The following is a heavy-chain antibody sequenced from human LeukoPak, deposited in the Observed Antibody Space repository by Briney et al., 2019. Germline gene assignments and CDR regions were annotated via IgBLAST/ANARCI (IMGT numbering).Heavy chain of an antibody. CDR2: INHSGST. CDR3: ARSEWIQPYFDY. D-gene: IGHD5-18*01. CDR1: GGSFSGYH. J-gene: IGHJ4*02. Sequence: SETLSLTCAVYGGSFSGYHWSWIRQPPGKGLEWIGEINHSGSTNYNPSLKSRVTISVDTSKNQFSLKLSSVTAADTAVYYCARSEWIQPYFDYWGQGTLVTVSS. V-gene: IGHV4-34*01.